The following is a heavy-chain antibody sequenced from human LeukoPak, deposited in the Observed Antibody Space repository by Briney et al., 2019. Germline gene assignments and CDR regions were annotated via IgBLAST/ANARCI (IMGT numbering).Heavy chain of an antibody. CDR3: ARTAARELGYYYMDV. CDR1: GFTFTKYA. D-gene: IGHD6-6*01. V-gene: IGHV3-64*04. CDR2: ISTNGDST. Sequence: GGSLRLSCAASGFTFTKYAIKWVRQAPGKGLEYVSSISTNGDSTYYADSVKGRFTISRDNSKNTLYLQMNSLRAEDTAVYYCARTAARELGYYYMDVWGKGTTVTVSS. J-gene: IGHJ6*03.